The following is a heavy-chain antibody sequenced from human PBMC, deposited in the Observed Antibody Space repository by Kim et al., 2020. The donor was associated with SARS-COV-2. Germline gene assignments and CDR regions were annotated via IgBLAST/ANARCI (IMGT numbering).Heavy chain of an antibody. CDR2: INPNSGAT. V-gene: IGHV1-2*06. J-gene: IGHJ4*02. D-gene: IGHD1-26*01. CDR3: ARDLGGVGATTGGFDY. CDR1: GYTFTGYH. Sequence: ASVKVSCRSSGYTFTGYHIHWVRQAPGQGLEWMGRINPNSGATYYAQKFQGRVTMTRDTSISTAYMEVSSLTSDDTAVYYCARDLGGVGATTGGFDYWGQ.